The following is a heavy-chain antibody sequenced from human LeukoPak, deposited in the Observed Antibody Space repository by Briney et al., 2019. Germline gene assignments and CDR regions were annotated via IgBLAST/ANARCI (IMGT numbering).Heavy chain of an antibody. CDR2: IRYDGSNK. D-gene: IGHD3-3*01. CDR1: GFTFSSYG. CDR3: ARRSAGYYDFWSGYLDY. V-gene: IGHV3-30*02. J-gene: IGHJ4*02. Sequence: GGSLRLSCAASGFTFSSYGMHWVRQAPGKGLEWVAFIRYDGSNKYYADSVKGRFTISRDNSKNTLYLQMNSLRAEDTAVYYCARRSAGYYDFWSGYLDYWGQGTLVTVSS.